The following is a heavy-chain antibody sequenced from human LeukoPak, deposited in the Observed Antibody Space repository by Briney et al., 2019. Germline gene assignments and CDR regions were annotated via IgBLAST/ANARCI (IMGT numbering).Heavy chain of an antibody. Sequence: GASVKVSCKASGYTFTTYAISWVRQAPGQGLDWMGWISAYYGNTTYAQKFQGRVTMTTDTSTSTAYMELRSLRSDDTAVYYCARDPNAMVTSLFDYWGQGTLVTVSS. V-gene: IGHV1-18*01. CDR3: ARDPNAMVTSLFDY. CDR2: ISAYYGNT. CDR1: GYTFTTYA. D-gene: IGHD5-18*01. J-gene: IGHJ4*02.